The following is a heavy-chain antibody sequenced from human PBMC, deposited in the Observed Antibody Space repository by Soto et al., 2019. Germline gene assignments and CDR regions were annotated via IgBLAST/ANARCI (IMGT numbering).Heavy chain of an antibody. CDR1: ACTFSSYP. Sequence: PGGSLRLSYAASACTFSSYPMHLVRQAPGKGLEHVSSTSGDGRIMYYLDPVKGRFTISRDNSKNTLYLQMGSLRTEDMAVYYCVCGLSLYY. CDR3: VCGLSLYY. V-gene: IGHV3-64*02. CDR2: TSGDGRIM. J-gene: IGHJ6*01.